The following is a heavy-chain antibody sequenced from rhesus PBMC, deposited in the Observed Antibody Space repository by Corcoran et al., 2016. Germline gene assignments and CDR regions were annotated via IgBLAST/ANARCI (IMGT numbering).Heavy chain of an antibody. CDR1: GGSFSSYW. CDR3: ARDGDYGSNYYFDY. V-gene: IGHV4-160*01. Sequence: QVQLQESGPGLVKPSETLSLTCAVSGGSFSSYWWGWNRQPPGKGVEWIGVINGSSGSTEYNPSLQSRATMSRDTSKNPFSMKLSSVTAADTAVYYCARDGDYGSNYYFDYWGQGVLVTVSS. J-gene: IGHJ4*01. D-gene: IGHD4-29*01. CDR2: INGSSGST.